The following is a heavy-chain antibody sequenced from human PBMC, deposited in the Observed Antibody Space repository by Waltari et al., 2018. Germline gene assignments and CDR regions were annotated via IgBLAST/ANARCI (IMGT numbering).Heavy chain of an antibody. J-gene: IGHJ1*01. Sequence: QLQLQESGPGLVKPSETLSLTCTVSGGSISSSSYYWGWIRQPPGKGLEWIGEINHSGSTNYNPSLKRRVTISVDTAKNQFSLKLSSVTAADTAVYYWARATRYCSGGSCRRGYFQHWGQGTLVTVSS. V-gene: IGHV4-39*07. CDR3: ARATRYCSGGSCRRGYFQH. D-gene: IGHD2-15*01. CDR1: GGSISSSSYY. CDR2: INHSGST.